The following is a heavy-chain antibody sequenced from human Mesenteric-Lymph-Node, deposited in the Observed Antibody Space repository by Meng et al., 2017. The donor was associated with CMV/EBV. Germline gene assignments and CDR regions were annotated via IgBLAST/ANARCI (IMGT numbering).Heavy chain of an antibody. CDR1: GGSFSGYY. D-gene: IGHD4-17*01. Sequence: LACAVYGGSFSGYYWSWIRQPPGKGLEWIGEINHSGSTNYNPSLKSRVTISVDTSKNQFSLKLSSVTAADTAVYYCARGTVSRAFDYWGQGTLVTVSS. CDR3: ARGTVSRAFDY. CDR2: INHSGST. J-gene: IGHJ4*02. V-gene: IGHV4-34*01.